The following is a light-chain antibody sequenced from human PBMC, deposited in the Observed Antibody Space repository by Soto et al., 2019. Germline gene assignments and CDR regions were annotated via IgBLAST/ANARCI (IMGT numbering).Light chain of an antibody. CDR2: GAS. Sequence: EIVMTQSPATLSLSPGERATLSCRASQSVSSSYLSWYQQKPGQAPRLLIYGASTRATGIPARFSGSGSGTDITLTISSLQPEDFAVYYCQQDYNLPTFGQGTTVEIK. V-gene: IGKV3D-7*01. CDR1: QSVSSSY. J-gene: IGKJ1*01. CDR3: QQDYNLPT.